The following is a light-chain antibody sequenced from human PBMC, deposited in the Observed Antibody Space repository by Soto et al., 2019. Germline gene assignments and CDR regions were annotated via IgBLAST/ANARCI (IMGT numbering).Light chain of an antibody. CDR1: SSDVGGYKY. CDR3: NSYTSTSTPV. CDR2: EVS. V-gene: IGLV2-14*01. Sequence: QSVLTQPASVSGSLGQSITISCTGTSSDVGGYKYVSWCQQHPGKAPKLIISEVSNRPSGVSNRFSGSKSVNTASLTISGLQAEDEADYYCNSYTSTSTPVFGTGTKLTVL. J-gene: IGLJ1*01.